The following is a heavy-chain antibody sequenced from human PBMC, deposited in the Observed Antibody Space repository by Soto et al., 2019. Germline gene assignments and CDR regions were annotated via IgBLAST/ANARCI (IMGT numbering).Heavy chain of an antibody. CDR3: ARGVSNYDFWSGYSHYYYYMDV. CDR1: GGSFNGYY. Sequence: PSETLSLTFAVYGGSFNGYYWGWIPQPPGKGLEWIGEINHSGSTNYNPSLKSRVTISVDTSKSQFSLKLSSVTAADTAIYYCARGVSNYDFWSGYSHYYYYMDVWGKGTTVTVSS. D-gene: IGHD3-3*01. CDR2: INHSGST. V-gene: IGHV4-34*01. J-gene: IGHJ6*03.